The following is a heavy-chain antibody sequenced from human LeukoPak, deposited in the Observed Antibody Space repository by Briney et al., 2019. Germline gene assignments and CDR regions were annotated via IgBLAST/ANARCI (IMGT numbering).Heavy chain of an antibody. J-gene: IGHJ4*02. Sequence: GGSLRLSCAASGFSFSSYGMHWVRQAPGKGLEWVAVISYDGSNKYYADSVKGRFTISRDNSKNTLYLQMNSLRGEDTAVYFCAKDSSRSGWYTEYWGQGTLVTVSS. CDR1: GFSFSSYG. CDR3: AKDSSRSGWYTEY. D-gene: IGHD6-19*01. V-gene: IGHV3-30*18. CDR2: ISYDGSNK.